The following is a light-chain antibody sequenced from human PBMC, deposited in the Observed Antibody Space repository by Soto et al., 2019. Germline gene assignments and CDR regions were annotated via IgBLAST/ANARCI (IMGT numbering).Light chain of an antibody. CDR2: AAS. V-gene: IGKV1-9*01. CDR3: QQYYDWPIT. J-gene: IGKJ5*01. CDR1: QGISSY. Sequence: DIQLTQSPSFLSASVGDRVTITCRASQGISSYLAWYQQKPGKAPKLLIYAASTLQSGVPSRFSGSGSGTEFTLTISSLQPEDFAVYYCQQYYDWPITFGQGTRLENK.